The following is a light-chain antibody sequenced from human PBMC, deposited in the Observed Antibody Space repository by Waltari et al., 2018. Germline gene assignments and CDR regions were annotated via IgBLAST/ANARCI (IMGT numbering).Light chain of an antibody. V-gene: IGKV4-1*01. CDR1: QSGLSSSNNKNY. CDR2: WAS. Sequence: DIVMTQSPDSLAVSLGEGATINCKSRQSGLSSSNNKNYLGWYQQKPGQPPKLLMFWASTRGSGVPDRFSGGGSGTDFTLTIISRQTEDVAVYYCQQCYTYPYTFGQGTNLEIK. J-gene: IGKJ2*01. CDR3: QQCYTYPYT.